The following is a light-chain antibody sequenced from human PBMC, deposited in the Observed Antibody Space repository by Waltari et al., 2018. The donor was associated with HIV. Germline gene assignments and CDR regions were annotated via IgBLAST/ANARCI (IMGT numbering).Light chain of an antibody. V-gene: IGLV1-40*01. J-gene: IGLJ3*02. CDR3: QSYDSSLSGSRV. CDR1: SSNLGAGYD. CDR2: KNH. Sequence: HSVLTQPPSVSGALGQRVTISCTGSSSNLGAGYDVHWYQQLPGTAPKLLIYKNHNRPSGVPDRFAGSKSGTSASLAITGLQAEDEADYHCQSYDSSLSGSRVFGGGTKLTVL.